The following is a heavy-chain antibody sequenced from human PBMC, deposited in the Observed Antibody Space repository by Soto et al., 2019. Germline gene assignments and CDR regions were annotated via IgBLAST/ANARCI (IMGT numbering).Heavy chain of an antibody. D-gene: IGHD2-15*01. Sequence: PGGFLRFSCAASGFTFSSYSMNWVRQAPGEGLEWVSSISSSSSYIYYADSVKGRFTIPRENAKNSLYLQMNSLRAEDTAVYYWARATLPMVDPYYYYGMGVWGQGTTVTVSS. CDR3: ARATLPMVDPYYYYGMGV. V-gene: IGHV3-21*01. J-gene: IGHJ6*02. CDR2: ISSSSSYI. CDR1: GFTFSSYS.